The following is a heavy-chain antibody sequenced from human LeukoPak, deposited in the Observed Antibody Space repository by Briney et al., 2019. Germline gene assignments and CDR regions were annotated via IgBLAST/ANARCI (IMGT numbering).Heavy chain of an antibody. D-gene: IGHD3-22*01. CDR2: INWNGGST. V-gene: IGHV3-20*04. CDR1: GFTFDDYG. Sequence: GGSLRLSCAASGFTFDDYGMSWVRQAPGKGLEWVSGINWNGGSTGYADSVKGRFTISRDNAKNSLYLQMNSLRAEDTAVYYCAKNGYYDSSGPSPPLGYWGQGTLVTVSS. CDR3: AKNGYYDSSGPSPPLGY. J-gene: IGHJ4*02.